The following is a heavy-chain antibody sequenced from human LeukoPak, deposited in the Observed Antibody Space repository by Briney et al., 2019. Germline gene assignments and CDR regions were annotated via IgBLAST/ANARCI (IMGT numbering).Heavy chain of an antibody. CDR1: GFTVSSNY. CDR2: IYSGGST. D-gene: IGHD3-10*01. V-gene: IGHV3-66*01. CDR3: ARYSATMVRGVIPYY. J-gene: IGHJ4*02. Sequence: GGSLRLSCAASGFTVSSNYMSWVRQAPGKGLEWVSVIYSGGSTYYADSVKGRFTISRDNSKNTLYLQMNSLRAEDTAVYYCARYSATMVRGVIPYYWGQGTLVTVSS.